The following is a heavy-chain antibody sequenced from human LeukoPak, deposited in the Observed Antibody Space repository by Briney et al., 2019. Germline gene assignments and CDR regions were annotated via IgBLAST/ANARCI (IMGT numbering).Heavy chain of an antibody. J-gene: IGHJ4*02. V-gene: IGHV4-34*01. CDR3: ARLDTYYYDSSGYSVFDY. Sequence: SETLSLTCAVYGGSFSGYCWSWIRQPPGKGLEWIGEINHSGSTNYNPSLKSRFTISVDTSKNQSSLILGSVTAADTAVYYCARLDTYYYDSSGYSVFDYWGQGTLVTVSS. D-gene: IGHD3-22*01. CDR1: GGSFSGYC. CDR2: INHSGST.